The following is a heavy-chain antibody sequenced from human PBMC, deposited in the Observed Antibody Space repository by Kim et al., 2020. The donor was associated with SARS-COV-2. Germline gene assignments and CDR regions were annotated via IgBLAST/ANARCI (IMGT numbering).Heavy chain of an antibody. CDR2: IYHSGST. CDR3: ARDRVAVATGDAFDI. CDR1: GYSISSGYY. J-gene: IGHJ3*02. V-gene: IGHV4-38-2*02. Sequence: SETLSLTCTVSGYSISSGYYWGWIRQPPGKGLEWIGSIYHSGSTYYNPSLKSRVTISVDTSKNQFSLKLSSVTAADTAVYYCARDRVAVATGDAFDIWGQGTMVTVSS. D-gene: IGHD6-19*01.